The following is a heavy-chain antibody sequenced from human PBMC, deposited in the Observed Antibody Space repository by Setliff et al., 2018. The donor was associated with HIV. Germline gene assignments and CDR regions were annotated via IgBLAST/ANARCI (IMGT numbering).Heavy chain of an antibody. CDR2: MSGINDAG. CDR1: GYTLTNND. CDR3: ARVPVADDSSGWYGNWYFDL. J-gene: IGHJ2*01. Sequence: ASVKVSCKASGYTLTNNDINWLRQVAGQGLEWIGWMSGINDAGGSAQKFQGRVTMTRDTSISTAYMELSSLRSEDTAVYYCARVPVADDSSGWYGNWYFDLWGPETLLVTVSS. D-gene: IGHD6-19*01. V-gene: IGHV1-8*01.